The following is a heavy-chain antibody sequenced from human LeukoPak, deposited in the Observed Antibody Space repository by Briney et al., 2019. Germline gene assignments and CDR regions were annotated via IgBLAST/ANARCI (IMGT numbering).Heavy chain of an antibody. Sequence: PGGSLRLSCAASGFTFSNYAMSWVRQPPGKGLEWIGSIYYSGSSYYNPSLKSRVTLSADTSKNQFSLKLSSVTAADTAVYYCARESADYGTSSGYYYYMDVWGTGTAVIVSS. V-gene: IGHV4-39*07. D-gene: IGHD6-6*01. CDR3: ARESADYGTSSGYYYYMDV. CDR2: IYYSGSS. J-gene: IGHJ6*03. CDR1: GFTFSNYA.